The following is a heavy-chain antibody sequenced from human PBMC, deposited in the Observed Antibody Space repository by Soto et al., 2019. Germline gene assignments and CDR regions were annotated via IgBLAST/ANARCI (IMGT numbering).Heavy chain of an antibody. Sequence: SETLSLTCAVYGGSFSGYYWSWIRQPPGKGLEWIGEINHSGSTNYNPSLKSRVTISVDTSKNQFSLKLSSVTAADTAVYYCARGPGSSWYTYWGQGTLVTVSS. CDR1: GGSFSGYY. J-gene: IGHJ4*02. CDR2: INHSGST. D-gene: IGHD6-13*01. V-gene: IGHV4-34*01. CDR3: ARGPGSSWYTY.